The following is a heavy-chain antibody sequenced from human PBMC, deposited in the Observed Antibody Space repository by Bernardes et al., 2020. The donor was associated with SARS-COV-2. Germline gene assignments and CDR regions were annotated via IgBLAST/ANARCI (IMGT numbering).Heavy chain of an antibody. CDR2: ISSDGRTI. CDR3: VRGPSDGHGRFEY. Sequence: GSLRLSCAASGFTFGSYWMHWVSQAPGKGLVWVSRISSDGRTITYADSVEGRFTISRDNAKNTLYLQMSSLRADDTAVYYCVRGPSDGHGRFEYWGQGTLVTVSS. J-gene: IGHJ4*02. CDR1: GFTFGSYW. V-gene: IGHV3-74*03.